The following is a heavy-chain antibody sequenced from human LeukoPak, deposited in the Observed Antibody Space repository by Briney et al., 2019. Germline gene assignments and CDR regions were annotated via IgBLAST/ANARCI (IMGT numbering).Heavy chain of an antibody. CDR1: GYTFTSYA. CDR2: INAGNGNT. D-gene: IGHD3-16*02. J-gene: IGHJ4*02. CDR3: ARDTPGVIQLFYSNSDY. V-gene: IGHV1-3*01. Sequence: GASVKVSCKASGYTFTSYAMHWVRQAPGQRLEWMGWINAGNGNTKYSQKFQGRVTITRDTSASTAYMELSSLRSEDTAVYYCARDTPGVIQLFYSNSDYWGQGTLVTVSS.